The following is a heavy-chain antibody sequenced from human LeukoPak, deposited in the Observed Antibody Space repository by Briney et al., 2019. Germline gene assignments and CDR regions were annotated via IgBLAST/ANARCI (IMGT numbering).Heavy chain of an antibody. D-gene: IGHD2-21*02. Sequence: SVKVSCKASGGTFGSYAISWVRQAPGQGLEWMGGIIPIFGTANYAQKFQGRVTITADESTSTAYMELGSLRSEDTAVYYCARDRPRSGDYEALDIWGQGTMVTVSS. V-gene: IGHV1-69*13. CDR3: ARDRPRSGDYEALDI. J-gene: IGHJ3*02. CDR2: IIPIFGTA. CDR1: GGTFGSYA.